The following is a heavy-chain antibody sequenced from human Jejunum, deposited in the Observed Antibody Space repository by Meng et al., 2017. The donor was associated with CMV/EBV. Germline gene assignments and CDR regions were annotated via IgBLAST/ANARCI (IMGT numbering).Heavy chain of an antibody. CDR2: IVPAVNTP. V-gene: IGHV1-69*06. CDR1: GITFHSYA. Sequence: CKASGITFHSYAITWVRQAPGQGLEWLGRIVPAVNTPTYARKFQGRVTITADKYTNTVYMVLSSLTSEDTAVYYCATVTTFSDYAMDVWGQGTTVTVSS. J-gene: IGHJ6*02. D-gene: IGHD4-11*01. CDR3: ATVTTFSDYAMDV.